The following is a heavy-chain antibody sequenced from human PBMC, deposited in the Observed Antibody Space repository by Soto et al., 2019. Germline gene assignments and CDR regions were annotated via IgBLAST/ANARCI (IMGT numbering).Heavy chain of an antibody. Sequence: QVQLVESGGGVVQPGRSLRLSCAASGFTFSSYAMHWVRQAPGKGLEWVAVMTYDGSTEYYADSVKGRFTISRDNSKNTLYLQMNSLREEDTAVYHCARDNWNVGQTHYYYFYGLDVWGQGTTVTVSS. D-gene: IGHD1-1*01. V-gene: IGHV3-30-3*01. CDR2: MTYDGSTE. CDR3: ARDNWNVGQTHYYYFYGLDV. CDR1: GFTFSSYA. J-gene: IGHJ6*02.